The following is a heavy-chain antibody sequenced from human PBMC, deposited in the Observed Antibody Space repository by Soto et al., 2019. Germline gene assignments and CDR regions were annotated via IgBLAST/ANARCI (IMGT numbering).Heavy chain of an antibody. Sequence: EVQLVESGGGLVHPGGSLRLSCEASGFTFRNYDMHWVRQGTGKGLEWFSGISAAGDPDYADSVEGRFTISRENAQNSFFLQMNSLSVGATAVYYCARTDRDFYGLDVWGQGTTVIVSS. CDR2: ISAAGDP. J-gene: IGHJ6*02. V-gene: IGHV3-13*05. CDR1: GFTFRNYD. CDR3: ARTDRDFYGLDV.